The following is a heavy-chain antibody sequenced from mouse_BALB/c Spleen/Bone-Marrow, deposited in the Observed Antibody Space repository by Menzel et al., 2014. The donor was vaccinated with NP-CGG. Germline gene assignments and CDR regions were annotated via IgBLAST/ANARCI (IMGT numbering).Heavy chain of an antibody. CDR2: ISYSGRS. V-gene: IGHV3-2*02. CDR3: ARSADWYFDV. CDR1: GYSITSDYA. Sequence: ESGPGLVKPSQSLSLTCTVTGYSITSDYAWHWIRQFPGNKLEWMGYISYSGRSSYYPSLKSRISLTRDTSKNQFFLQLNSVTTEDTATYYCARSADWYFDVWGAGTTVTVSS. J-gene: IGHJ1*01.